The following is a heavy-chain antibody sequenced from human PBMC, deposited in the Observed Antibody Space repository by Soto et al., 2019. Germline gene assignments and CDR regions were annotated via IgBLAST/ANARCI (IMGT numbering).Heavy chain of an antibody. D-gene: IGHD5-12*01. Sequence: QVQLQESGPGLVKPSETLSLTCTVSDGSISSYYWSWIRQPPGKGLEWIGYIYYSGGTNYNPSLKSRVTISVDTSKNQFSLKLSSVTAADTAVYYCARRSSYSGYDSPIDYWGQGTLVTVSS. CDR2: IYYSGGT. CDR3: ARRSSYSGYDSPIDY. V-gene: IGHV4-59*08. J-gene: IGHJ4*02. CDR1: DGSISSYY.